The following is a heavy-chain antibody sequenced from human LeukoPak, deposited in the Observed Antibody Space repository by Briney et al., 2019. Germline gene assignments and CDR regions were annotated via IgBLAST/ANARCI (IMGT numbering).Heavy chain of an antibody. V-gene: IGHV4-34*01. CDR2: INHSGST. Sequence: PSETLSLTCAVYGGSFSGYYWSWIRQPPGKGLEWIGEINHSGSTNYNPSLKSRVTISVDTSKNQFSLQLSSVTAADTAVYYCARGRTIFGVVIHGGYNWFDPWGQGTLVTVSS. J-gene: IGHJ5*02. D-gene: IGHD3-3*01. CDR1: GGSFSGYY. CDR3: ARGRTIFGVVIHGGYNWFDP.